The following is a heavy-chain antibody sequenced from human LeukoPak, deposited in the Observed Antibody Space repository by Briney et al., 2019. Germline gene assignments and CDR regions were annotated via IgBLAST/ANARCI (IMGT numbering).Heavy chain of an antibody. D-gene: IGHD3-22*01. V-gene: IGHV7-4-1*02. Sequence: ASVKVSCKASGYTFTSYAMNWVRQAPGQGLEWMGWINTNTGSPTYAQGFTGRAVFSLDTSVSKAYLPISSLKAEATSLYYFSRGGGSGYYYYWGQGTLVTASS. CDR2: INTNTGSP. CDR1: GYTFTSYA. CDR3: SRGGGSGYYYY. J-gene: IGHJ4*02.